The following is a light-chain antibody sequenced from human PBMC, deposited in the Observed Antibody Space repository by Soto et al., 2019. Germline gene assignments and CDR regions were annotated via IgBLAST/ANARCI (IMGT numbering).Light chain of an antibody. Sequence: EIVLTQSPAILSLSPGERATLSCRASQSVSSYLTWYQQKPGQAPRLLIYDASNRATGIPARFSGSGSGTDFTLTISSLEPEDFALYYCQQHVNWPLTFGGGTKVDIK. CDR2: DAS. V-gene: IGKV3-11*01. J-gene: IGKJ4*01. CDR3: QQHVNWPLT. CDR1: QSVSSY.